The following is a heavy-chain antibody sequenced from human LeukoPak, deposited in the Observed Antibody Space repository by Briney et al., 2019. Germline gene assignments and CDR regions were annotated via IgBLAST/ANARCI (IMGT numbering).Heavy chain of an antibody. J-gene: IGHJ6*02. CDR3: ARGSHGLYYYYGMDV. V-gene: IGHV3-48*03. CDR1: GFTFRSYE. Sequence: PGGSLRLSCAASGFTFRSYEMNWVRQAPGKGLEWVSYISSSGSTIYYADSVKGRFTISRDNAKNSLYLQMNSLRAEDTAVYYCARGSHGLYYYYGMDVWGQGTTVTVSS. CDR2: ISSSGSTI. D-gene: IGHD5-24*01.